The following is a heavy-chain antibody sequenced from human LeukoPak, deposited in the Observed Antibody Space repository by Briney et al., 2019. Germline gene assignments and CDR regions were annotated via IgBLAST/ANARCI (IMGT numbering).Heavy chain of an antibody. Sequence: PGGSLRLSCAASGFTFSRNWMSWVRQAPGKGLEWVASIKQDGSEKYYVDTVKGRFTISRDNAKNSLYLQMNSLRAEDTAVYYCARDPSLLGYCSGGSCRSYYYYYMDVWGKGTTVTVSS. V-gene: IGHV3-7*01. D-gene: IGHD2-15*01. CDR3: ARDPSLLGYCSGGSCRSYYYYYMDV. CDR1: GFTFSRNW. J-gene: IGHJ6*03. CDR2: IKQDGSEK.